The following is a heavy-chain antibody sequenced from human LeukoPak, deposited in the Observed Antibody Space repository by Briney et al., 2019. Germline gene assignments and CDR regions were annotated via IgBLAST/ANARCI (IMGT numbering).Heavy chain of an antibody. CDR2: ISYDGSNK. V-gene: IGHV3-30*03. CDR3: ARGPEYYFDY. J-gene: IGHJ4*02. Sequence: PGGSLRLSCAASGFTFSSYGMHWVRQAPGKGLEWVAVISYDGSNKYYADSVKGRFTISRDNSKNTLYLQMNSLRAEDTAVYYCARGPEYYFDYWGQGTLVTVSS. CDR1: GFTFSSYG.